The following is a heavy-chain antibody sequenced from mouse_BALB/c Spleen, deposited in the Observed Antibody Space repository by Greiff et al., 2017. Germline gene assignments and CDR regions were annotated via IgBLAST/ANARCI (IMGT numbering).Heavy chain of an antibody. J-gene: IGHJ3*01. CDR3: NADFDPWFAY. CDR2: IDPENGDT. Sequence: EVQLQESGAELVRSGASVKLSCTASGFNIKDYYMHWVKQRPEQGLEWIGWIDPENGDTEYAPKFQGMATMTADTSSNTAYLPLSSLTSEDTAVYYCNADFDPWFAYWGRGTRVTVSA. V-gene: IGHV14-4*02. CDR1: GFNIKDYY.